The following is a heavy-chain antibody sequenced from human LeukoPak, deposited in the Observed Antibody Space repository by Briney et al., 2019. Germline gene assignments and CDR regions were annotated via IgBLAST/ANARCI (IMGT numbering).Heavy chain of an antibody. D-gene: IGHD6-19*01. CDR1: GFTVSSNY. Sequence: PGGSLRLFCIASGFTVSSNYMSWVRQAPGKGLEWVSVIYSGGRTYYADSVKGRFTISRDNSKNSLYLQMNSLRVEDTAVYYCARGIVVAGSVDYWGQGTLVTVSS. J-gene: IGHJ4*02. CDR2: IYSGGRT. V-gene: IGHV3-66*01. CDR3: ARGIVVAGSVDY.